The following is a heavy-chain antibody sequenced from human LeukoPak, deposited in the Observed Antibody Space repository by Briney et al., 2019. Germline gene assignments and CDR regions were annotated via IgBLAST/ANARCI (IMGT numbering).Heavy chain of an antibody. V-gene: IGHV3-11*01. CDR2: ISSSGSTI. J-gene: IGHJ4*02. D-gene: IGHD5-24*01. Sequence: GGSLRLSCAASGFTFSDYYMSWIRQAPGKGLEWVSYISSSGSTIYYADSVKGRFTISRDNAKNSLYLQMNSLRAEDTAVYYCAKDFGDGYNEYFDYWGQGTLVTVSS. CDR3: AKDFGDGYNEYFDY. CDR1: GFTFSDYY.